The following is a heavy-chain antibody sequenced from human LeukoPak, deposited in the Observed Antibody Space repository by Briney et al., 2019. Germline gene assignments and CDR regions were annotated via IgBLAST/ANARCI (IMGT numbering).Heavy chain of an antibody. CDR2: ISDSGGTT. CDR1: RFTFSSYS. CDR3: AKDYVEMVRGVLAY. V-gene: IGHV3-23*01. Sequence: GGSLRLSCAASRFTFSSYSMSWGRQAPGEGLEWVSGISDSGGTTYYADSVKGRFTISRDNSQHTLYLQMTRLRADETAVYYCAKDYVEMVRGVLAYWGQGTLVTVSS. D-gene: IGHD3-10*01. J-gene: IGHJ4*02.